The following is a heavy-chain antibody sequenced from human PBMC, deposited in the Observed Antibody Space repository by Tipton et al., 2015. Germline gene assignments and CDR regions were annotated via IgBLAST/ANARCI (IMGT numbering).Heavy chain of an antibody. Sequence: TLSLTCAVAGYSISSGFYWGWIRQPPGKDLEWIASIYESGTTYYNPSLKSRVIISVDTAKNQFSLKLSSVTAADTAVYYCARESLNTIFGVVLDYGMDVWGQGTTVTVSS. CDR3: ARESLNTIFGVVLDYGMDV. CDR2: IYESGTT. D-gene: IGHD3-3*01. V-gene: IGHV4-38-2*02. CDR1: GYSISSGFY. J-gene: IGHJ6*02.